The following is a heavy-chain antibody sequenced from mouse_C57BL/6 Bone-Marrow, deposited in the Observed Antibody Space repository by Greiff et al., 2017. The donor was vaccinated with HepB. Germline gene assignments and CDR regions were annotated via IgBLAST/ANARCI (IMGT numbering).Heavy chain of an antibody. D-gene: IGHD1-1*01. CDR2: INPNNGGT. V-gene: IGHV1-18*01. CDR3: ARRGYGSSGFAY. Sequence: VQLKQSGPELVKPGASVKIPCKASGYTFTDYNMDWVKQSHGKSLEWIGDINPNNGGTIYNQKFKGKATLTVDKSSSTAYMELRSLTSEDTAVYYCARRGYGSSGFAYWGQGTLVTVSA. J-gene: IGHJ3*01. CDR1: GYTFTDYN.